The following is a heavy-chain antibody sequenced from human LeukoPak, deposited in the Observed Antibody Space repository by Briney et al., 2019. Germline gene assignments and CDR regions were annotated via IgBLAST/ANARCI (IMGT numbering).Heavy chain of an antibody. V-gene: IGHV4-30-4*01. CDR2: IYYSGST. D-gene: IGHD7-27*01. Sequence: SQTLSLTCTVSGGSISSGDYYWSWIRQPPGRGLEWIGYIYYSGSTYYNPSLKSRVSISVDTSKKQFSLKLSSVTAADTAVYYCARANWGSLDYWGQGTLVTVSS. CDR1: GGSISSGDYY. J-gene: IGHJ4*02. CDR3: ARANWGSLDY.